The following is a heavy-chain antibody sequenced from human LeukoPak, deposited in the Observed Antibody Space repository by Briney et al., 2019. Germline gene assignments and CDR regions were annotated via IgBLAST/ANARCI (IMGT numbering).Heavy chain of an antibody. CDR3: ARVGAHYHWYFDL. Sequence: GGSLRLSCAASGFTVSTKYMSWVRQAPGKGLEWGSSIYSGERTYYAESVKGRFIASRDNSKNTLYLQMNSLRVDDTAVYSCARVGAHYHWYFDLWGRGTLVTVAS. CDR2: IYSGERT. D-gene: IGHD1-26*01. V-gene: IGHV3-53*01. J-gene: IGHJ2*01. CDR1: GFTVSTKY.